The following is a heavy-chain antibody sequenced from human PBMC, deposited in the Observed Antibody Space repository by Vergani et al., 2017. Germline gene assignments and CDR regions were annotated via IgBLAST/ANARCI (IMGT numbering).Heavy chain of an antibody. CDR3: ARDLFSSSSWYLQGAFDF. J-gene: IGHJ3*01. CDR2: ISSSSSTI. Sequence: EVQLVESGGGVVQPGGSLRLSCAASGFTFSSYSMNWVRQAPGQGLEWVSYISSSSSTIYYADSVKGRFTISRDNAKNSLYLQMNSLRAEDTAVYYCARDLFSSSSWYLQGAFDFWGQGTMVIVSS. CDR1: GFTFSSYS. V-gene: IGHV3-48*01. D-gene: IGHD6-13*01.